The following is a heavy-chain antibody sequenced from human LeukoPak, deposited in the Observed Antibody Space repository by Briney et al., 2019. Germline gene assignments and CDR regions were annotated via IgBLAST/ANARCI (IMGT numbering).Heavy chain of an antibody. J-gene: IGHJ4*02. CDR3: ARIGDGYGDYFDY. CDR1: GFTLRSEW. Sequence: GGSLRLSCAASGFTLRSEWLSWFRHTPEKGLEWVANIKPDGSATAYVDSVKGRFTISRDNAKNSLFLQMNSLRPEDTAVYYCARIGDGYGDYFDYWGQGTLVTVSS. V-gene: IGHV3-7*01. CDR2: IKPDGSAT. D-gene: IGHD5-24*01.